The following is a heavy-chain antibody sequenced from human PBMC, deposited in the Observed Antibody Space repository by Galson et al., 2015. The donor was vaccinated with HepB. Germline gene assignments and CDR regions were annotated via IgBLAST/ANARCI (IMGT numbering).Heavy chain of an antibody. CDR1: GYTLTELS. CDR2: FDPEDGET. V-gene: IGHV1-24*01. Sequence: SVKVSCKVSGYTLTELSMHWVRQAPGKGLEWMGGFDPEDGETIYAQKFQGRVTMTEDTSTDTAYMELSSLRSEDTAVYYCATDRLPVSGSSAGFGYWGQGTLVTISS. J-gene: IGHJ4*02. CDR3: ATDRLPVSGSSAGFGY. D-gene: IGHD3-10*01.